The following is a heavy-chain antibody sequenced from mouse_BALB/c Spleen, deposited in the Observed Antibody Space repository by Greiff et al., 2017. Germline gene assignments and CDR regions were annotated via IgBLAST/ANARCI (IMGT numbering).Heavy chain of an antibody. Sequence: VQLQQSGAELVKPGASVKLSCTASGFNIKDTYMHWVKQRPEQGLEWIGRIGPANGNTKYDPKFQGKVTITADTSSNTAYLQLSSLTSEDTAVYYCARGSSYGGYYAMDYWGQGTSVTVSS. CDR1: GFNIKDTY. CDR2: IGPANGNT. CDR3: ARGSSYGGYYAMDY. J-gene: IGHJ4*01. V-gene: IGHV14-3*02. D-gene: IGHD1-1*01.